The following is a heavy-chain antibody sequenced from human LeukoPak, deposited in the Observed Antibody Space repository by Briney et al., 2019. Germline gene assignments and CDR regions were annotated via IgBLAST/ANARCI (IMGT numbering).Heavy chain of an antibody. CDR3: PRECVVLVDAGRYYYYGMDV. CDR2: INPSGGST. J-gene: IGHJ6*02. CDR1: GYNFISCY. Sequence: SVKVSCKPSGYNFISCYMHWVGPAPGQGLDWVGIINPSGGSTSYAQKFLDRLVKTRDTSTSTVNIERSSQAAEQPPACYCPRECVVLVDAGRYYYYGMDVWGQGTTVTVSS. V-gene: IGHV1-46*01. D-gene: IGHD2-8*01.